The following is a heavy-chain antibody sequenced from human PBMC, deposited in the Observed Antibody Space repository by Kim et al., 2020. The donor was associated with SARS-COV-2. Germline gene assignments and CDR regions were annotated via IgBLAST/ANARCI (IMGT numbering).Heavy chain of an antibody. D-gene: IGHD2-2*01. CDR3: ARTPVRDIVVLPAARWSWFDP. CDR2: IWYDGSNK. J-gene: IGHJ5*02. V-gene: IGHV3-33*08. Sequence: GGSLRLSCAASGFTFSSYGMHWVRQAPGKGLEWVAVIWYDGSNKYYADSVKGRFTISRDNSKNTLYLQMNSLRAEDTAVYYCARTPVRDIVVLPAARWSWFDPWGQGTLVTVSS. CDR1: GFTFSSYG.